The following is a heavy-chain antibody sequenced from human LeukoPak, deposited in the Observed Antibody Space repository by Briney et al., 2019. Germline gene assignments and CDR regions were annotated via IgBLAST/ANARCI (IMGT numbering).Heavy chain of an antibody. CDR3: ARRGFFHSSSVDY. CDR2: IYYSGST. CDR1: GGSISSSSYY. Sequence: SETLSLTCTVSGGSISSSSYYWGWIRQPPGKGLEWIGSIYYSGSTYYNPSLKSRVTISVDTSKNQFSLRLSSVTAADTAVYYCARRGFFHSSSVDYWGQGTLVTVSS. D-gene: IGHD6-6*01. V-gene: IGHV4-39*01. J-gene: IGHJ4*02.